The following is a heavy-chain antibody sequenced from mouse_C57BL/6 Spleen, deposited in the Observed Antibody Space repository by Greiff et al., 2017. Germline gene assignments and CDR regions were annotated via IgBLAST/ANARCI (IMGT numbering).Heavy chain of an antibody. CDR1: GFTFSSYA. Sequence: EVKVVESGGGLVKPGGSLKLSCAASGFTFSSYAMSWVRQTPEKRLEWVATISDGGSYTYYPDNVKGRFTISRDNAKNNLYLQMSHLKSEDTAMYYCARDVRDSNWAMDYWGQGTSVTVSS. D-gene: IGHD2-5*01. J-gene: IGHJ4*01. V-gene: IGHV5-4*01. CDR3: ARDVRDSNWAMDY. CDR2: ISDGGSYT.